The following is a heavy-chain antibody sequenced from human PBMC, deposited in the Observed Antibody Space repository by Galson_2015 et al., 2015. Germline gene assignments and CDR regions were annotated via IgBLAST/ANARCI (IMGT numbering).Heavy chain of an antibody. CDR3: AKPWRTGGGVRNGMDV. V-gene: IGHV3-23*01. Sequence: SLRLSCVASGFTFSSHAMNWVRQAPGKGLEWVSAISGSGGSASYADSVKGRFTISRDNSKNTLDLQMNSLRVEDTAVYYCAKPWRTGGGVRNGMDVWGQGTTVTVSS. CDR2: ISGSGGSA. D-gene: IGHD1-14*01. J-gene: IGHJ6*02. CDR1: GFTFSSHA.